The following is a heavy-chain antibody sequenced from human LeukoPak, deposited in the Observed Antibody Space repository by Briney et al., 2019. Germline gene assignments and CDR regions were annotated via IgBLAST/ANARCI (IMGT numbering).Heavy chain of an antibody. CDR3: VRDPTTVTTFFDL. Sequence: SETLSLTCTVSGDSIGAYYWSWIRQPAGKGLEWSGRIYKSMYSGGSTDYNPSLKSRVTMSVDTSKNQLSLKLSSLTAADTAVYYCVRDPTTVTTFFDLWGQGTLVTVSS. CDR2: IYKSMYSGGST. D-gene: IGHD4-17*01. J-gene: IGHJ5*01. V-gene: IGHV4-4*07. CDR1: GDSIGAYY.